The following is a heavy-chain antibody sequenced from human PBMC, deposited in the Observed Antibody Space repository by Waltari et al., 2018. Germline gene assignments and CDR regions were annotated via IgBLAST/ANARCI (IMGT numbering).Heavy chain of an antibody. V-gene: IGHV3-30-3*01. Sequence: QVQLVESGGGVVQPGRSLRLSCAASGFTFSSYAMHWVRQAPGKGLEWVAVISYDGSNKYYADSVKGRFTISRDNSKNTLYLQMNSLRAEDTAVYYCARPIYPYCGGDCYGAFDIWGQGTMVTVSS. D-gene: IGHD2-21*01. J-gene: IGHJ3*02. CDR1: GFTFSSYA. CDR2: ISYDGSNK. CDR3: ARPIYPYCGGDCYGAFDI.